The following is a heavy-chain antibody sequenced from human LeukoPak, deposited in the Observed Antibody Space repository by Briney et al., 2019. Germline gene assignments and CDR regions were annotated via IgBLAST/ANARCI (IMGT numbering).Heavy chain of an antibody. V-gene: IGHV3-23*01. Sequence: GGSLRLSCAASGFTFSSYAMSWVRQAPGKGLEWVSAISGSGGSTYYADSVKGRFTISRDNSKNTLYLQMNSLRAEDTAVYYCARATYYDFWSGYSWVNWFDPWGQGTLVTVSS. CDR1: GFTFSSYA. D-gene: IGHD3-3*01. CDR3: ARATYYDFWSGYSWVNWFDP. CDR2: ISGSGGST. J-gene: IGHJ5*02.